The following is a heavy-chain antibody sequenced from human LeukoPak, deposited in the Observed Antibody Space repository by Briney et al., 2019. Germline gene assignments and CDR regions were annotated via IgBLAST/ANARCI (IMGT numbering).Heavy chain of an antibody. J-gene: IGHJ6*04. V-gene: IGHV3-74*01. D-gene: IGHD3-10*02. Sequence: GGSLRLSCTASGFTFSSYWMHWVRQAPGKGLVWVSRINSDGSSTSYADSVKGRFTISRDNAKNSLYLQMNSLRAEDTAVYYCAELGITMIGGVWGKGTTVTISS. CDR1: GFTFSSYW. CDR3: AELGITMIGGV. CDR2: INSDGSST.